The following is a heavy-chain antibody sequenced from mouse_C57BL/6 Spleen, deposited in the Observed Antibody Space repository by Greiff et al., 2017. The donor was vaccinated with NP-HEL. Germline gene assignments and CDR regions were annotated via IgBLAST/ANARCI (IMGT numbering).Heavy chain of an antibody. Sequence: EVHLVESGGGLVKPGGSLKLSCAASGFTFSSYAMSWVRQTPEKRLEWVATISDGGSYTYYPDNVKGRFTISRDNAKNNLYLQMSHLKSEDTAMYYCASGDTTGFDYWGQGTTLTVSS. CDR3: ASGDTTGFDY. D-gene: IGHD1-1*01. J-gene: IGHJ2*01. CDR1: GFTFSSYA. V-gene: IGHV5-4*01. CDR2: ISDGGSYT.